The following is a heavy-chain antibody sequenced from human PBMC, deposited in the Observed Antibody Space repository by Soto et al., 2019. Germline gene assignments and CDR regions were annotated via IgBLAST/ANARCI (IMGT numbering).Heavy chain of an antibody. V-gene: IGHV1-8*01. CDR1: GYTFTSYD. Sequence: ASVKVSCKXSGYTFTSYDINWVRQATGQGLEWMGWMNPNSGNTGYAQKFQGRVTMTRDTSISTAYMELSSLRSEDTAVYYCARVGCSGGSCYKGDWFDPWGQGTLVTVSS. CDR2: MNPNSGNT. CDR3: ARVGCSGGSCYKGDWFDP. J-gene: IGHJ5*02. D-gene: IGHD2-15*01.